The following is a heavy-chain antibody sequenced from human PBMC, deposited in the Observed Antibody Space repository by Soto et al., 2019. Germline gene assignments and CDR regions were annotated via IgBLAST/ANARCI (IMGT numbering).Heavy chain of an antibody. J-gene: IGHJ6*02. CDR2: INSDGSST. D-gene: IGHD2-15*01. Sequence: VQLVESGGGLVQPGGSLRLSCAASGFTFSSYWMHWVRQVPGKGLVWVSRINSDGSSTTYADSVRGQFTISRDNAKNTLYLQMHSMRAEDTAVYYCARDIVVVVATSDYGMDVWGQGTTVTVSS. V-gene: IGHV3-74*01. CDR3: ARDIVVVVATSDYGMDV. CDR1: GFTFSSYW.